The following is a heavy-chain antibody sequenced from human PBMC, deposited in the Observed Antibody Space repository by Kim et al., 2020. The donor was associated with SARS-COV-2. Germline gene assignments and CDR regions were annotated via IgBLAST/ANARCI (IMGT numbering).Heavy chain of an antibody. V-gene: IGHV1-24*01. CDR3: ATDSLFVVTFSFDY. Sequence: AQKFQGRVTMTEDTSTDTAYMELSSLRSEDTAVYYCATDSLFVVTFSFDYWGQGTLVTVSS. J-gene: IGHJ4*02. D-gene: IGHD2-21*02.